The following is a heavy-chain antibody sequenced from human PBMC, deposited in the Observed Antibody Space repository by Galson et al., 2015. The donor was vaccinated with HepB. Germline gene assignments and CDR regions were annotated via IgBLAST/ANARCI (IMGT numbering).Heavy chain of an antibody. Sequence: SVKVSCKASGYTFTSYYIHWVRQAPGQGLEWVGIINPSGGSTSYAQKFQGRVTMTRDTSTSTVYMELSSLRSEDTAVYYCARDILNRRVAPQEDFDYWGQGTLVTVSS. CDR1: GYTFTSYY. CDR3: ARDILNRRVAPQEDFDY. J-gene: IGHJ4*02. V-gene: IGHV1-46*01. CDR2: INPSGGST. D-gene: IGHD1-14*01.